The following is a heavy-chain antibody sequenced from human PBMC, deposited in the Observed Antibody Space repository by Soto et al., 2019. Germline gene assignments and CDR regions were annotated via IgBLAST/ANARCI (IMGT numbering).Heavy chain of an antibody. Sequence: EVQLLESGGGLVQPGGSLRLSCAASGFTFSSYAMSWVRQAPGKGLEWVSAISGSGGSTYYADSVKGRFTISRDKSKNTRYLQMNSLRAEDTAVYYCATHQYYDFWSGYYSHFDYWGQGTLVTVSS. D-gene: IGHD3-3*01. J-gene: IGHJ4*02. CDR1: GFTFSSYA. CDR2: ISGSGGST. CDR3: ATHQYYDFWSGYYSHFDY. V-gene: IGHV3-23*01.